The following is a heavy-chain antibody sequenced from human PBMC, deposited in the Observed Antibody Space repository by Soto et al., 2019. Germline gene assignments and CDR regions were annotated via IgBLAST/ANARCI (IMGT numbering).Heavy chain of an antibody. D-gene: IGHD6-19*01. Sequence: ASVKVSGKASGYTFTSYGISWVRQAPGQGLEWMGWISAYNGNTNYAQKLQGRVTMTTDTSTSTAYMELRSLRSDDTAVYYCARDFGTAVAGTALYWGQGTLVTVSS. CDR1: GYTFTSYG. J-gene: IGHJ4*02. CDR3: ARDFGTAVAGTALY. CDR2: ISAYNGNT. V-gene: IGHV1-18*04.